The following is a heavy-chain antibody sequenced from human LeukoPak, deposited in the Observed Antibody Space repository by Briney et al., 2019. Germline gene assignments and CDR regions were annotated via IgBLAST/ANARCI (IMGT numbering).Heavy chain of an antibody. CDR3: AREILGYYDNYFDY. J-gene: IGHJ4*02. D-gene: IGHD3-22*01. CDR1: GGSVSSGSYY. V-gene: IGHV4-61*01. CDR2: IYYSGST. Sequence: KPSETLSLTCTVSGGSVSSGSYYWSWIRQPPGKGLEWIGYIYYSGSTNYNPSLKSRVTISVDTSKNQFSLKLRSVTAADTAVYYCAREILGYYDNYFDYWGQGTLVTVSS.